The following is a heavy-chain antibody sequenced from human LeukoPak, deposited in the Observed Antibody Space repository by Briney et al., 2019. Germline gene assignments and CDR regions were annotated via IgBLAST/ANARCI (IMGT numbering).Heavy chain of an antibody. Sequence: ASVKVSCKASGYTFTTYGISWVRQAPGQGLEWMGWINPNSGGTNYARNFQGRVTMTRDTSISTAYMELTRLTSDDTAVYYCARDFSWSGSSGGSVFDYWGQGTLVTVSS. CDR2: INPNSGGT. CDR1: GYTFTTYG. D-gene: IGHD6-25*01. V-gene: IGHV1-2*02. J-gene: IGHJ4*02. CDR3: ARDFSWSGSSGGSVFDY.